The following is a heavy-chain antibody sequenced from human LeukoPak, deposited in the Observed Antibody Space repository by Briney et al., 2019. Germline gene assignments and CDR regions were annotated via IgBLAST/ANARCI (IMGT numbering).Heavy chain of an antibody. J-gene: IGHJ4*02. V-gene: IGHV3-30-3*01. D-gene: IGHD3-3*01. CDR2: ISYDGSNK. Sequence: GGSLRLSCAASGFTFSSYAMHWVRQAPGKGLEWVAVISYDGSNKYYADSVKGRFTISRDNSKNTLYLQMNSLRAEDTAVYYCARGQDYDFWSGYYGPLDYWGQGTLVTVSS. CDR1: GFTFSSYA. CDR3: ARGQDYDFWSGYYGPLDY.